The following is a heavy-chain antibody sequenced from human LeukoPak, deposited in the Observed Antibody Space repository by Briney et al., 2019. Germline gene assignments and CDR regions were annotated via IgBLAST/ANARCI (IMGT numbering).Heavy chain of an antibody. J-gene: IGHJ3*02. CDR2: INSDGSGI. CDR1: ESTFSSFW. Sequence: PGGSLRLSCAASESTFSSFWMHWVRQAPGKGLVWVSRINSDGSGIRYADSVKGRFTISRDNAKNTLYLQMNSLRAEDTAVYYCARERRSSGWYDAFDMRGQGTMVTVSS. D-gene: IGHD6-19*01. CDR3: ARERRSSGWYDAFDM. V-gene: IGHV3-74*01.